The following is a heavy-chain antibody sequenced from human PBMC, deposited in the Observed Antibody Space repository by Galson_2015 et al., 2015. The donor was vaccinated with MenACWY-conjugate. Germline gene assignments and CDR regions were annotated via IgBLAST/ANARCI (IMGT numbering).Heavy chain of an antibody. CDR1: GDSISSSNW. CDR3: ARVQIPTMSGYDFYGMDV. D-gene: IGHD3-3*01. CDR2: IYHLGNA. Sequence: SETLSLTCTVSGDSISSSNWWNWVRQSPGKGLEWIGEIYHLGNANYNPSLKSRVTMSIDNSNNQFSLHLKSLTAADTAVYYCARVQIPTMSGYDFYGMDVWGQGTTVTVSS. J-gene: IGHJ6*02. V-gene: IGHV4-4*02.